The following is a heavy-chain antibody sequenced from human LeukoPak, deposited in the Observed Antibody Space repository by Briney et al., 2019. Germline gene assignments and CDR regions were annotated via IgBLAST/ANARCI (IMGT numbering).Heavy chain of an antibody. CDR2: INHSGST. Sequence: PSETLSLTCAVYGGSFSGHYWSWIRQPPGKGLEWIGEINHSGSTNYTPSLKSRVTISVDTSKNQFSLKLSSVTAADTAFYYCAREDCSSGTCSHFDYWGQGTVVTVSS. V-gene: IGHV4-34*01. D-gene: IGHD2-15*01. CDR3: AREDCSSGTCSHFDY. J-gene: IGHJ4*02. CDR1: GGSFSGHY.